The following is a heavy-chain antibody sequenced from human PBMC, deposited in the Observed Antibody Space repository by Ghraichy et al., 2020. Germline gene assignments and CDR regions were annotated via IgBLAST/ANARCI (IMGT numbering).Heavy chain of an antibody. D-gene: IGHD4-17*01. CDR1: GFTFSNYA. CDR2: ISGSGGRT. J-gene: IGHJ4*02. V-gene: IGHV3-23*01. CDR3: AKEAEKYGDSPTDH. Sequence: GGSPRLSCAASGFTFSNYAMSWVRQAPGKGLEWVSGISGSGGRTYYGDSVKGRFTISRDNSKNTLYLQMNSLRAEDTAIYYCAKEAEKYGDSPTDHWGQGTLVTVSS.